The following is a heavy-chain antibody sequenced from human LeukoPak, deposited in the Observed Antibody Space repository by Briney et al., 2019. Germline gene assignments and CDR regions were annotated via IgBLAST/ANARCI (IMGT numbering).Heavy chain of an antibody. D-gene: IGHD3-22*01. CDR1: GGSISSSSYY. CDR3: ARQKVDYYDSSGYTPLPRYYYYYYGMDV. V-gene: IGHV4-39*01. Sequence: PSETLSLTCTVSGGSISSSSYYWGWIRQPPGKGLEWIGSIYYSGGTYYNPSLKSRVTISVDTSKNQFSLKLSSVTAADTAVYYCARQKVDYYDSSGYTPLPRYYYYYYGMDVWGQGTTVTVSS. J-gene: IGHJ6*02. CDR2: IYYSGGT.